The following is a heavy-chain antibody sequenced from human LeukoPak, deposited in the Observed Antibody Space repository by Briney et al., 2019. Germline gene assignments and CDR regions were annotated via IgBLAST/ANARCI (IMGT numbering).Heavy chain of an antibody. D-gene: IGHD3-10*01. CDR2: INQDGSEK. V-gene: IGHV3-7*01. CDR1: GFSLAGYW. J-gene: IGHJ4*02. CDR3: VRGRGWVDY. Sequence: QSGGSLRLSCAASGFSLAGYWMTWVRQAPGKGLEWVANINQDGSEKYYVDSVKGRFTISRDNAKKSLCLQMNSLRVEDTAVNYFVRGRGWVDYWGQGTLVTVSS.